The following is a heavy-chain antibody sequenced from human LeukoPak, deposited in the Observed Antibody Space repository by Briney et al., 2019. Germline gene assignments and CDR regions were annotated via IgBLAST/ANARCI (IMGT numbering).Heavy chain of an antibody. CDR1: GFTFSTYA. CDR3: AKGSYYYDSSGLDY. D-gene: IGHD3-22*01. J-gene: IGHJ4*02. CDR2: ISGSDDST. Sequence: PGGSLRLSCAASGFTFSTYAMTWVRQAPGKGLEWVSAISGSDDSTYYAESVKGRFTISRDNSKNTLFLQMNSLRAEDTAVYYCAKGSYYYDSSGLDYWGQGTLVTVSS. V-gene: IGHV3-23*01.